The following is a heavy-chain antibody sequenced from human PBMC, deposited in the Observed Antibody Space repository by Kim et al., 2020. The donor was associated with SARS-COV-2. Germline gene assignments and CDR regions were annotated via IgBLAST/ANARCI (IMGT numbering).Heavy chain of an antibody. CDR1: GFSFDNYI. J-gene: IGHJ4*02. Sequence: GGSLRLSCAASGFSFDNYIMTWFRQAPGKGLEWVGFIRSNPYGETTQYAASVKGSFTISRDDSNSIAYLQMNSLKIEDTAVYYCTRGRDGYNPHYFDYWGQGTLVTVSS. CDR2: IRSNPYGETT. CDR3: TRGRDGYNPHYFDY. V-gene: IGHV3-49*03. D-gene: IGHD5-12*01.